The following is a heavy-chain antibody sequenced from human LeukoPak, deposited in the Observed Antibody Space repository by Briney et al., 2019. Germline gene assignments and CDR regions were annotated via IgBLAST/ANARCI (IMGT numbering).Heavy chain of an antibody. CDR3: ARGAHYYGSGIWGWFDP. V-gene: IGHV4-61*05. D-gene: IGHD3-10*01. J-gene: IGHJ5*02. Sequence: SETLSLTCTVSGGSISSSSYYWGWIRQPPGKGLEWIGYINHSGNTNYNPSLKSRVTISVDTSKNQFSLNLSSVTAADTAVYYCARGAHYYGSGIWGWFDPWGQGTLVTVSS. CDR2: INHSGNT. CDR1: GGSISSSSYY.